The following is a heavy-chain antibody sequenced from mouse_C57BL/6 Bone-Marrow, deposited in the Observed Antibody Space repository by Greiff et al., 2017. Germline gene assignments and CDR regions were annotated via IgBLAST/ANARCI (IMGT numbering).Heavy chain of an antibody. V-gene: IGHV5-17*01. D-gene: IGHD1-1*01. Sequence: EVQGVESGGGLVKPGGSLKLSCAASGFTFSDYGMHWVRQAPEKGLEWVAYISSGSSTIYYADPVKGRFTISRDNAKNTLFLQMTSLRSEDTAMYYCAREVYYYGSSYVPYWYFDVWGTGTTVTVSS. CDR3: AREVYYYGSSYVPYWYFDV. CDR1: GFTFSDYG. CDR2: ISSGSSTI. J-gene: IGHJ1*03.